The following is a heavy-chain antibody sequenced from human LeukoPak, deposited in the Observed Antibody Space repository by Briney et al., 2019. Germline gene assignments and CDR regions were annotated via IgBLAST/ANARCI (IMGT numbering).Heavy chain of an antibody. V-gene: IGHV1-8*01. CDR2: MNPNSGNT. J-gene: IGHJ5*02. CDR1: GYTFTSYD. D-gene: IGHD6-6*01. CDR3: ARAPSTENVWFDP. Sequence: ASVKVSCKASGYTFTSYDINWVRQATGQGLEWMGWMNPNSGNTGYAQKFQGRVTMTRNTSISTAYMELSSLRSEDTAVYYCARAPSTENVWFDPWGQGTLVTVSS.